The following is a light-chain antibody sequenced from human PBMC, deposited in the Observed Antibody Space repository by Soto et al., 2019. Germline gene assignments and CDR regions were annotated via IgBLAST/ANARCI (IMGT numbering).Light chain of an antibody. V-gene: IGKV3-11*01. J-gene: IGKJ2*01. CDR2: DAS. CDR3: QQYSNWPLVT. Sequence: EIVLTQSPATLSLSPGERATLSCRASQSVSSYLAWYQQKPGQAPRLLIYDASNRASGIPARFSGSGSGTDFTLTISSLHSEDFAVYYCQQYSNWPLVTFGQGTKLEIK. CDR1: QSVSSY.